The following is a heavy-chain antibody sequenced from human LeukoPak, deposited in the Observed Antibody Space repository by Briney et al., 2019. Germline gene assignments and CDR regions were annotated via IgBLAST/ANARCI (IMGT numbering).Heavy chain of an antibody. CDR2: INHSGST. Sequence: PSETLSLTCAVYGGSFSGYYWSWLRQPPGKGLEWIGEINHSGSTNYNPSLKSRITISVDTSKNQFSPKLISVTAADTAVYYCARGQKPRYFDYWGQGTLVTVSS. CDR1: GGSFSGYY. J-gene: IGHJ4*02. V-gene: IGHV4-34*01. CDR3: ARGQKPRYFDY.